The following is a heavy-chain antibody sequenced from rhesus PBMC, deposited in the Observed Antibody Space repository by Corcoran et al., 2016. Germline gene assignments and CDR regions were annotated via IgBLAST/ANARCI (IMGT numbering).Heavy chain of an antibody. V-gene: IGHV3S16*01. D-gene: IGHD3-3*01. CDR1: GFTFSDYY. CDR3: TRGDYNFWTGYSDYFDF. Sequence: EVQLVESGGGLVPPGGSLRLSCAASGFTFSDYYMTWVRQAPGKGLEWVSSISRASTDISYTDSVKGRFTVSRDNAKNSLSLQMNSLKTEDTAVYYCTRGDYNFWTGYSDYFDFWGQGVLVTVSA. CDR2: ISRASTDI. J-gene: IGHJ4*01.